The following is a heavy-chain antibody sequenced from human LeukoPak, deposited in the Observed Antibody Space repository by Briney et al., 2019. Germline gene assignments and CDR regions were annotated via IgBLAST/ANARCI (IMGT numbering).Heavy chain of an antibody. V-gene: IGHV3-30*02. CDR3: ARDQGYSSGWYLGGPDY. D-gene: IGHD6-19*01. Sequence: GGSLRLSCAASGFTFSSYGMHWVRQAPGKGLEWVAFIRYDGSNKYYADSVKGRFTISRDNSKNTLYLQMNSLRAEDTAVYYCARDQGYSSGWYLGGPDYWGQGTLVTVSS. CDR2: IRYDGSNK. CDR1: GFTFSSYG. J-gene: IGHJ4*02.